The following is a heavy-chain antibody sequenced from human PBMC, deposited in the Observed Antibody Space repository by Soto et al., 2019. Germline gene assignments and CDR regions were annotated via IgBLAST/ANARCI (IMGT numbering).Heavy chain of an antibody. Sequence: PSETLSLTCTVSGGSISSGGYYWSWIRQHPGKGLEWIGYIYYSGSTYYNPSLKSRVTISVDTSKNQFSLKLSSVTAADTAVYYCARDSVVTPYYYYGMDVWGQGTTVTVSS. CDR1: GGSISSGGYY. CDR3: ARDSVVTPYYYYGMDV. D-gene: IGHD3-22*01. CDR2: IYYSGST. J-gene: IGHJ6*02. V-gene: IGHV4-31*03.